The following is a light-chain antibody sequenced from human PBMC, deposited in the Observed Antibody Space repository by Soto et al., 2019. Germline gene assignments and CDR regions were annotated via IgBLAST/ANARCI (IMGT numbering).Light chain of an antibody. Sequence: DIQTTQSPSTLSASVGDRVTITCRASQSISSWLAWYQKKQGKAPNLLIYKASSLESGVPSRFSGSGSGTEFTLTISSLQPDDFATYYCQEYDTYSRTFGQGAKV. CDR2: KAS. CDR3: QEYDTYSRT. CDR1: QSISSW. J-gene: IGKJ1*01. V-gene: IGKV1-5*03.